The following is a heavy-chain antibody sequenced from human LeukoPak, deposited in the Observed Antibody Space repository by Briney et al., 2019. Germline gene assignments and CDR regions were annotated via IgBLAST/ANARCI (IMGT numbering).Heavy chain of an antibody. D-gene: IGHD3-3*01. CDR2: IYYSGST. V-gene: IGHV4-59*01. J-gene: IGHJ4*02. CDR3: ARDSRRLEWLTEDY. CDR1: GGSISRYY. Sequence: SETLSLTCTVSGGSISRYYWSWIRQPPGKGLEWIGYIYYSGSTNYNPSLKSRVTISVDTSKNQFSLKLSSVTAADTAVYYCARDSRRLEWLTEDYWGQGTLVTVSS.